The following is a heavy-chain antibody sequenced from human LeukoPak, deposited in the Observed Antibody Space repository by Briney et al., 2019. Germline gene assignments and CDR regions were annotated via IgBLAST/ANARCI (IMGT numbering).Heavy chain of an antibody. CDR3: ASGCCGGACQLGGLDM. CDR1: GGSISSSSYY. Sequence: SETLSLTCTVSGGSISSSSYYWGWIRQPPGKGLEWIVCNYYSGSTYYNPSLKSRVTISLDTSGNQFSLKLSSVTAADTAVYYCASGCCGGACQLGGLDMWGQGTMVTVSS. V-gene: IGHV4-39*07. CDR2: NYYSGST. J-gene: IGHJ3*02. D-gene: IGHD2-21*02.